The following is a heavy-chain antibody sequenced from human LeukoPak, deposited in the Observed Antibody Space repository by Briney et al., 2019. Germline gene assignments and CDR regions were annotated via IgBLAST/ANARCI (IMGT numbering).Heavy chain of an antibody. CDR3: ARGLYGYCSSTSCPNYYYYYGMDV. CDR2: INHSGST. CDR1: GGSFSGYY. D-gene: IGHD2-2*01. V-gene: IGHV4-34*01. J-gene: IGHJ6*02. Sequence: SETLSLTCAVYGGSFSGYYRSWIRQPPGKGLEWIGEINHSGSTTYNTSLKSRVAISVDTSKHQFSLKLSSVTAADTAVYYCARGLYGYCSSTSCPNYYYYYGMDVWGQGTTVTVSS.